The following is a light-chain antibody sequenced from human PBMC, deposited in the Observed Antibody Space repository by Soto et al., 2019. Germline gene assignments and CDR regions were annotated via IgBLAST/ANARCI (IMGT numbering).Light chain of an antibody. CDR3: SSFGGGNKVL. CDR2: EVN. V-gene: IGLV2-8*01. CDR1: SSDVGGYNF. Sequence: QSALTQPPSASGSPGQSVTISCTGTSSDVGGYNFVSWYQQHPGKVPKPVIYEVNKRPSGVPDRFSGSKSGNTASLTVSGPLPDDEADYYCSSFGGGNKVLFGGGTKLTVL. J-gene: IGLJ3*02.